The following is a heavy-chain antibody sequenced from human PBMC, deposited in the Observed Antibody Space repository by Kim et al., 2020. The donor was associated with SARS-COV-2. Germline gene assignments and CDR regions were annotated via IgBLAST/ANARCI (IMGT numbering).Heavy chain of an antibody. CDR3: ARENTLNFDY. J-gene: IGHJ4*02. V-gene: IGHV3-33*05. CDR2: ISYDGSKQ. CDR1: GFTFSSYG. Sequence: GGSLRLSCAASGFTFSSYGMHWVRQAPGKGLEWVAVISYDGSKQNYVDSVKGRFTISRDNSKNMLYLQMNSLRAEDTAVYYCARENTLNFDYWGQGTLVT.